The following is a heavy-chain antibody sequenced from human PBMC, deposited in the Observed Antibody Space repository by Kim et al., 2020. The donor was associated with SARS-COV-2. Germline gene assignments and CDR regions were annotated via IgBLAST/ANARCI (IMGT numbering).Heavy chain of an antibody. CDR2: IKKDGSDK. D-gene: IGHD4-17*01. J-gene: IGHJ4*02. CDR3: ARDAGYGGNLDY. V-gene: IGHV3-7*03. CDR1: GFTFGIYW. Sequence: GGSLRLSCAASGFTFGIYWMTWVRQAPGKALEWVAYIKKDGSDKYYVDSVKGRFTISRDNAKDSLYLQMNSLRAEDTAVYYCARDAGYGGNLDYWGQGTLVTVSS.